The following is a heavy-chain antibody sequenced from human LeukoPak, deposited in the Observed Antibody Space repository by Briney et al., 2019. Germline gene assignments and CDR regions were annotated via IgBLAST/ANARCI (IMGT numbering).Heavy chain of an antibody. Sequence: SETLSLTCTVSGGSLSSYYWSWIRQPPGKGLEWIGYIYYSGSTNYNPSLKSRVTISVDTSKNQFSLKLSSVTAADTAVYYCARSMGITMVRGVIITDDAFDIWGQGTMVTVSS. CDR2: IYYSGST. V-gene: IGHV4-59*01. J-gene: IGHJ3*02. CDR3: ARSMGITMVRGVIITDDAFDI. CDR1: GGSLSSYY. D-gene: IGHD3-10*01.